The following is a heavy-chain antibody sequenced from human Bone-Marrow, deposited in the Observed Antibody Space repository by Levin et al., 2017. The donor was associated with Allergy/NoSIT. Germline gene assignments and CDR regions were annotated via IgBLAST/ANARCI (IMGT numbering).Heavy chain of an antibody. V-gene: IGHV4-34*01. D-gene: IGHD6-19*01. CDR3: ARAIAVAPGLADVDY. Sequence: ASETLSLTCAVYGGSFSGYYWSWIRQPPGKGLEWIGEINHSGSTNYNPSLKSRVTISVDTSKNQFSLKLSSVTAADTAVYYCARAIAVAPGLADVDYWGQGTLVTVSS. J-gene: IGHJ4*02. CDR2: INHSGST. CDR1: GGSFSGYY.